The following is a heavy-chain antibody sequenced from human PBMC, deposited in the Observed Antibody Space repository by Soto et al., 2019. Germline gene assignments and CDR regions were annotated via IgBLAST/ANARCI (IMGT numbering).Heavy chain of an antibody. CDR3: ARGYGSGSYVFDY. CDR1: GFTFSSYA. V-gene: IGHV3-30-3*01. D-gene: IGHD3-10*01. Sequence: GGSLRLSCAASGFTFSSYAMHWVRQAPGKGLEWVAVISYDGSNKYYADSVKGRFTISRDNSKNTLYLQMNSLRAEDTAVYYCARGYGSGSYVFDYWGQGTLVTVSS. J-gene: IGHJ4*02. CDR2: ISYDGSNK.